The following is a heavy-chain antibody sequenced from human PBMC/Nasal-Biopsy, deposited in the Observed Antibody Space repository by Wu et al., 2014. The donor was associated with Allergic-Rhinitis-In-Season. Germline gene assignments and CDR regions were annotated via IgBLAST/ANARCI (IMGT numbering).Heavy chain of an antibody. Sequence: LRLSCAASGFTVSSNYMSWVRQAPGKGLEWVSIIYSNNSTYYADSVKGRFTISRDNSKNTLYLQMSSLRAEDTAVYYCASEAVSGTGDDYWGQGTLVTVSS. CDR1: GFTVSSNY. J-gene: IGHJ4*02. CDR3: ASEAVSGTGDDY. D-gene: IGHD6-19*01. V-gene: IGHV3-53*01. CDR2: IYSNNST.